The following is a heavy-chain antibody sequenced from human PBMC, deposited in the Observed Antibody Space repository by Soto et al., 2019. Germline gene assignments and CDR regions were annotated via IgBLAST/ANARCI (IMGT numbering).Heavy chain of an antibody. Sequence: GSLRLSCAAXGFTFTRYSMNWVRQAPGKGLEWVSSISSTTNYIYYGDSMKGRFTISRDNAKNSLYLEMNSLRAEDTAVYYCARESEDLTSNFDYWGQGTLVTVSS. J-gene: IGHJ4*02. V-gene: IGHV3-21*06. CDR2: ISSTTNYI. CDR3: ARESEDLTSNFDY. CDR1: GFTFTRYS.